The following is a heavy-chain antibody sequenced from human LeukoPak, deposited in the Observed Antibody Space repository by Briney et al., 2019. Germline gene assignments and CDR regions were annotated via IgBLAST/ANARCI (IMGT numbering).Heavy chain of an antibody. CDR1: GFTFSSYS. CDR2: ISSSSSYI. V-gene: IGHV3-21*01. J-gene: IGHJ4*02. CDR3: ASWPTGGFDY. Sequence: PGGSLRLSCAASGFTFSSYSMNWVRQAPGKGLEWVSSISSSSSYIYYADSVKGRFTISRDNAKNSLYLQMNSLRAEDTAVYYCASWPTGGFDYWGQGTLVTVSS. D-gene: IGHD4-17*01.